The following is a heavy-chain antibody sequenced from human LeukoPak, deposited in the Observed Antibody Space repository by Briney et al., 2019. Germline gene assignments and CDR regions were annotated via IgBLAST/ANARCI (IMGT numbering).Heavy chain of an antibody. J-gene: IGHJ4*02. Sequence: SETLSLTCTVSGGSISGYYWSWIRQPPGKGLEWIGYICYSGSTNYNPSLKSRVTISVDTSKNQFSLRLSSVTAADTAVYYCARVVVAYCGGDCYSGTFDYWGQGTLVTVSS. CDR3: ARVVVAYCGGDCYSGTFDY. CDR2: ICYSGST. D-gene: IGHD2-21*02. V-gene: IGHV4-59*01. CDR1: GGSISGYY.